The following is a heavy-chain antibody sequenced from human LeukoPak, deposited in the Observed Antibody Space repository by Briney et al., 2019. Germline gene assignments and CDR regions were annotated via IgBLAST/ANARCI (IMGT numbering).Heavy chain of an antibody. CDR2: INHSGST. CDR1: GGSFSGYY. J-gene: IGHJ6*02. D-gene: IGHD6-19*01. Sequence: SGTLSLTCAVYGGSFSGYYWSWIRQPPGKGLEWIGEINHSGSTNYNPSLKSRVTISVDTSKNQFSLKLSSVTAADTAVYYCARGRSGQWLVPSYYYGMDVWGQGTTVTVSS. V-gene: IGHV4-34*01. CDR3: ARGRSGQWLVPSYYYGMDV.